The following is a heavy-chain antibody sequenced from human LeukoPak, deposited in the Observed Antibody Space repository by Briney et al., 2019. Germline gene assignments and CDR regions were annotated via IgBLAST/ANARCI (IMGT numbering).Heavy chain of an antibody. CDR1: GFTFSSYA. Sequence: PGGSLRLSCAASGFTFSSYAMSWVRQAPGKGLEWVSAISGSGGSTYYADSVKGRFTISRDNSKNTLYLQMNSLRAEDTAVYYCAKDSQGVGAPSVWYFDLWGRGTLVTVSS. CDR2: ISGSGGST. D-gene: IGHD1-26*01. CDR3: AKDSQGVGAPSVWYFDL. V-gene: IGHV3-23*01. J-gene: IGHJ2*01.